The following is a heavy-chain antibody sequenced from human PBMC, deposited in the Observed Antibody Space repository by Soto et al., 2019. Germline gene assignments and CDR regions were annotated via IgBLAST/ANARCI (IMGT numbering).Heavy chain of an antibody. V-gene: IGHV1-46*03. CDR1: GYTFTSYY. J-gene: IGHJ3*02. CDR2: INPSGGST. Sequence: GASVKVSCKASGYTFTSYYMHWVRQAPGQGLEWMGIINPSGGSTSYAQKLQGRVTMTRDTSTSTVYMELSSLRSEDTAVYYCARAPAPMAGTDAFDIWGQGTMVTVSS. D-gene: IGHD6-19*01. CDR3: ARAPAPMAGTDAFDI.